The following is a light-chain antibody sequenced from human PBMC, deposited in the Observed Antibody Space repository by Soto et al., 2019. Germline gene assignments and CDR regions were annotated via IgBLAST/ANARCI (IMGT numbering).Light chain of an antibody. V-gene: IGKV3-20*01. Sequence: EIVLTQSPGTLSLSPGEGASLSCRASQAISGNYLAWYQHKPGQAPRLLMYGASSRATGIPDRFSGSGSGTDFTLTISRLEPEDFAVYYCQQYGSSPPSTFGQGTRLEFK. CDR2: GAS. CDR1: QAISGNY. CDR3: QQYGSSPPST. J-gene: IGKJ5*01.